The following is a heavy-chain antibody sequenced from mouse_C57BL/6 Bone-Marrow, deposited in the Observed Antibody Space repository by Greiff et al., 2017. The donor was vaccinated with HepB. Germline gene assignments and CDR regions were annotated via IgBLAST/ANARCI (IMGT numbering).Heavy chain of an antibody. J-gene: IGHJ1*03. V-gene: IGHV1-50*01. D-gene: IGHD2-3*01. CDR3: ARSGVDGYYRNFDV. Sequence: QVQLQQPGAELVKPGASVKLSCKASGYTFTSYWMQWVKQRPGQGLEWIGEIDPSDSYTNYNQKFKGKATLTVDTSSSTAYMQLSSLTSEDSAVYYCARSGVDGYYRNFDVWGTGTTVTVSS. CDR2: IDPSDSYT. CDR1: GYTFTSYW.